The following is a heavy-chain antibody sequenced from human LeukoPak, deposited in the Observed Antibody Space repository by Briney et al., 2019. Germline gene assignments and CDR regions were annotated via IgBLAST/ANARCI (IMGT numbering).Heavy chain of an antibody. Sequence: SETLSLNCTVSGGSISSYYWSWIRQPPGKGLEWIGYIYYSGSTNYNPSLKSRVTISVDTSKNQFSLKLSSVTAADTAVYYCARGASSSSGGYYYYYMDVWGKGTTVTVSS. CDR1: GGSISSYY. CDR3: ARGASSSSGGYYYYYMDV. D-gene: IGHD6-6*01. V-gene: IGHV4-59*01. J-gene: IGHJ6*03. CDR2: IYYSGST.